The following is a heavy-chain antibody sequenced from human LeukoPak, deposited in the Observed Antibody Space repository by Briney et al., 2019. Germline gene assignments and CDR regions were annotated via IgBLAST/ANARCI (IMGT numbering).Heavy chain of an antibody. D-gene: IGHD2-15*01. Sequence: ASVKVSCKASGYTFTGYYMHWVRQAPGQGLEWMGWINPNSGGTNYAQKFQGRVTMTRDTSISTAYMELSRLRSDDTAVYYCARVSDSDRRHDAFDIWGQGTMVTVSS. V-gene: IGHV1-2*02. J-gene: IGHJ3*02. CDR1: GYTFTGYY. CDR2: INPNSGGT. CDR3: ARVSDSDRRHDAFDI.